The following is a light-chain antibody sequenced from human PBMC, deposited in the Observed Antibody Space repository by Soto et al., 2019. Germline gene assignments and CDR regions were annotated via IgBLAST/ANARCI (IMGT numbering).Light chain of an antibody. CDR3: QQRRNWPPLT. Sequence: EVVLTQSPATLSLSPGERATLSCTASQSISTYLTWYQHKPGQAPRLLIYDASRRAPGIPARFSGSGSGIDFTLTISSLEPEDFAVYYCQQRRNWPPLTFGGGTKVEIK. V-gene: IGKV3-11*01. CDR1: QSISTY. J-gene: IGKJ4*01. CDR2: DAS.